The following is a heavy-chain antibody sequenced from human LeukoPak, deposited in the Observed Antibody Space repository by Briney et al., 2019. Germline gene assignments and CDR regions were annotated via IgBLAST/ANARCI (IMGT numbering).Heavy chain of an antibody. CDR1: GGSISSYY. CDR2: INHSGST. Sequence: SETLSLTCTVSGGSISSYYWSWIRQPPGKGLEWIGEINHSGSTNYNPSLKSRVTISVDTSKNQFSLKLSSVTAADTAVYYCARRYSSSWYAYWGQGTLVTVSS. D-gene: IGHD6-13*01. V-gene: IGHV4-34*01. CDR3: ARRYSSSWYAY. J-gene: IGHJ4*02.